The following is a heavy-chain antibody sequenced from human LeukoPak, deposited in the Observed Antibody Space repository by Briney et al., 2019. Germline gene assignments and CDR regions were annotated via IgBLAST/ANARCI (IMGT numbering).Heavy chain of an antibody. D-gene: IGHD2-2*01. V-gene: IGHV3-23*01. Sequence: GGSLRLSCAASGFTCSSYAMSWVRQAPGNGLDWVSAISASVGSTEYADSVKGRFTISRDNSKNTLYLQMNSLRAEDTAVYYCAKLFVVVPAASYYFDYWGQGTLVTVSS. CDR2: ISASVGST. CDR3: AKLFVVVPAASYYFDY. CDR1: GFTCSSYA. J-gene: IGHJ4*02.